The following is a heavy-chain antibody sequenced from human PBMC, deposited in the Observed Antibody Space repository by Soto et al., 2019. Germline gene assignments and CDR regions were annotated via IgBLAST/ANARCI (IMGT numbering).Heavy chain of an antibody. CDR1: GFTFSSYA. CDR3: ARETWGTQDYYDYYGMDV. CDR2: ISYDGSNK. Sequence: GGSLRLSCAASGFTFSSYAMHWVRQAPGKGLEWVAVISYDGSNKYYADSVKGRFTISRDNSKNTLYLQMNSLRAEDTAVYYWARETWGTQDYYDYYGMDVWGQGTTVTVSS. D-gene: IGHD1-1*01. V-gene: IGHV3-30-3*01. J-gene: IGHJ6*02.